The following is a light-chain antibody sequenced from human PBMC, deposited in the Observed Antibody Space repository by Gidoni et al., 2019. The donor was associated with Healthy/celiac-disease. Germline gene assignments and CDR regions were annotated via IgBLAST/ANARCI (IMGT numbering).Light chain of an antibody. V-gene: IGKV1-39*01. CDR1: QSISSY. Sequence: DIQMTQSPSSLSASVGDRVTITCRASQSISSYLNWYQQKPGKAPKLLIYAASSLQSGVPSGFSGSGSGTDFTLTISSLQPEDFATYYCQQSYSTPVTFGQGTKVEIK. J-gene: IGKJ1*01. CDR3: QQSYSTPVT. CDR2: AAS.